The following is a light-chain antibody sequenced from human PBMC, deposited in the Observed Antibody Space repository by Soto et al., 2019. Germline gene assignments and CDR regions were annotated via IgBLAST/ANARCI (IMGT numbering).Light chain of an antibody. Sequence: QLVLSQPPSASGTPGQRVTISCSGRTSNIGSNIVSWYQQLPGTAPKLVIFADNQRPSGVPDRFSGSKSGASASLSISGLQSEDEADYYCAAWDDRLGVYVFGTGTKLTVL. J-gene: IGLJ1*01. V-gene: IGLV1-44*01. CDR2: ADN. CDR1: TSNIGSNI. CDR3: AAWDDRLGVYV.